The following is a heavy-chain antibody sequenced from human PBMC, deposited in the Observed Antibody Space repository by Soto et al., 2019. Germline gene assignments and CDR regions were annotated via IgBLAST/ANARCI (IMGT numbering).Heavy chain of an antibody. Sequence: EVQLVESGGGLVQAGGSLRLSCAVSGFTVSSNYMTWVRQAPGKGLEWVSVIYSGGSTYYADSVKGRFTISRDNSKNTLYLQMNSLRAEDTAVYYCARDPPWDHHGLGVYWGQGTLVTVSS. J-gene: IGHJ4*02. D-gene: IGHD3-16*01. CDR2: IYSGGST. V-gene: IGHV3-66*01. CDR1: GFTVSSNY. CDR3: ARDPPWDHHGLGVY.